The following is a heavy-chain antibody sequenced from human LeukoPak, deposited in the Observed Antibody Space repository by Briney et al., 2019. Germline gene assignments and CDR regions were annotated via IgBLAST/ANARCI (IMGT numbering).Heavy chain of an antibody. Sequence: GESLKISCKGSGYSFTSYWIGWVRQMPGKGLEWMGIIYPGDSDTRYGPSFQGQVTISADKSISTAYLQWSSLKASDTAMYYCARVYSSSWYEDDYWGQGTLVTVSS. CDR2: IYPGDSDT. J-gene: IGHJ4*02. D-gene: IGHD6-13*01. V-gene: IGHV5-51*01. CDR1: GYSFTSYW. CDR3: ARVYSSSWYEDDY.